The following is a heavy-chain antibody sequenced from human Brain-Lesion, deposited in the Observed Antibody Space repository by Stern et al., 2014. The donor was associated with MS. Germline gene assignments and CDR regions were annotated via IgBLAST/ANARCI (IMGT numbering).Heavy chain of an antibody. CDR1: GGSVTSGPFY. D-gene: IGHD4-23*01. CDR2: FYPVGSV. J-gene: IGHJ6*02. V-gene: IGHV4-61*01. Sequence: QVQLQESGPGLVKPSETLSLTCSVSGGSVTSGPFYWTWIRQPPGKGLEXIGYFYPVGSVNYNPSLKSRVTVSGDPSKNQFSLKLSSVTAADTAVYYCARERRRTAVNGPLTPYGMDVWGQGATVIVSS. CDR3: ARERRRTAVNGPLTPYGMDV.